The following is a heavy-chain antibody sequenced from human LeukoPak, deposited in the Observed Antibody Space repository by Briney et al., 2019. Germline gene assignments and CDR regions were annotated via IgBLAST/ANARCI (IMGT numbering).Heavy chain of an antibody. CDR2: INPNSGGT. Sequence: ASVKVSCKASGYTFTGYYMHWVRQAPGQGLEWMGWINPNSGGTNYAQKFQGWVTMTRDMSISTAYMELSRLRSDDTAVYYCARGGFGELLRYYYYYGMDVWGQGTTVTVSS. CDR3: ARGGFGELLRYYYYYGMDV. V-gene: IGHV1-2*04. CDR1: GYTFTGYY. D-gene: IGHD3-10*01. J-gene: IGHJ6*02.